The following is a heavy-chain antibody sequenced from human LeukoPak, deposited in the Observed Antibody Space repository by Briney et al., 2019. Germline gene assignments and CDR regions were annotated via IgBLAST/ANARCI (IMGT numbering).Heavy chain of an antibody. D-gene: IGHD2-21*01. CDR1: GFKFSDFS. CDR2: INQDGSES. Sequence: PGGSLRLSCAASGFKFSDFSVSWVRQAPGKGLEWVAIINQDGSESYYVDSVRGRFTISRDNVDNSLFLQMDSLRVDDTARYYCATIQYWGQGTQVTV. J-gene: IGHJ4*02. V-gene: IGHV3-7*01. CDR3: ATIQY.